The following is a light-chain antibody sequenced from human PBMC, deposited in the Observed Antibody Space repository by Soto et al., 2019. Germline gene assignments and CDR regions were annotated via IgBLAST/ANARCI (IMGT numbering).Light chain of an antibody. Sequence: EMVLTQSRGTLSLAPGERATLCCRATESISSSYLAWYQQKPGQAPRLLIYGASSRATGIPDRFSGSGSGTNFTLTISRLEPEDFAVYYCQQYGSSPPWTFGQGTKVDIK. CDR1: ESISSSY. J-gene: IGKJ1*01. CDR2: GAS. CDR3: QQYGSSPPWT. V-gene: IGKV3-20*01.